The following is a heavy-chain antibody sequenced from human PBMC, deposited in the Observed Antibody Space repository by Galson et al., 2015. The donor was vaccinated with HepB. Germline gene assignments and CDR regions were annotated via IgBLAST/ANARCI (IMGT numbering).Heavy chain of an antibody. D-gene: IGHD3-10*01. CDR2: IWYAGSNQ. V-gene: IGHV3-33*01. CDR3: ARASSLYGSGGYFDY. J-gene: IGHJ4*02. CDR1: GFTFSSFG. Sequence: SLRLSCAASGFTFSSFGMHWVRQAPGKGLDWVALIWYAGSNQYYPGSVKGRFTISRDSSKNTLHLQMNSLRAEDTAVYYCARASSLYGSGGYFDYWGQGTLVTVSS.